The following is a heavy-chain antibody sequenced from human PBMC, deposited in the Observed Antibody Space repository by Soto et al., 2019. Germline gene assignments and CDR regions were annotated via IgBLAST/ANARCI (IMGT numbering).Heavy chain of an antibody. CDR3: ARDMTRTVVPYFDF. Sequence: SVKVSCTASGGTFSNYVVNWVRQAPGQGLEWMGRIIPISGAANYAQKFQGRVTITADKSTSTSYMELSSLRSEDTAVYYCARDMTRTVVPYFDFWGQGTLVTVSS. D-gene: IGHD1-7*01. CDR1: GGTFSNYV. CDR2: IIPISGAA. V-gene: IGHV1-69*06. J-gene: IGHJ4*02.